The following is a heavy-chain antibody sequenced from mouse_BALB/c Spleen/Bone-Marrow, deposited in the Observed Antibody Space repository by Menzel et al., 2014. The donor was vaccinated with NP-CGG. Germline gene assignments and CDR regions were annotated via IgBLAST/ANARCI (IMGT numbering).Heavy chain of an antibody. J-gene: IGHJ2*01. CDR1: GYTITEND. Sequence: VQLLESGPELVRPGVSVKLSCTDSGYTITENDMHWVKQSHAKSLEWIGVISPSSGNTNYNQKFKGKATMTVDKSSSSTDIELARETSEDSAIYYCASAAGANCDCFAYWGQGTALTVSS. D-gene: IGHD1-2*01. CDR3: ASAAGANCDCFAY. CDR2: ISPSSGNT. V-gene: IGHV1-67*01.